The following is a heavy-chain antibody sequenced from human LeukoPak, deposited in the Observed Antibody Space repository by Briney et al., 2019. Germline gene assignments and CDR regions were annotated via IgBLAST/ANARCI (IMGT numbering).Heavy chain of an antibody. D-gene: IGHD1-1*01. CDR2: ISYDGSNK. V-gene: IGHV3-30*03. CDR3: ARDRGTNGINDRGYFDY. Sequence: GGSLRLSCAASGFTFSSYGMHWVRQAPGKGLEWVAVISYDGSNKYYADSVKGRFTISRDNSKNTLYLQMNGLRAEDTAVYYCARDRGTNGINDRGYFDYWGQGTLVTVSS. CDR1: GFTFSSYG. J-gene: IGHJ4*02.